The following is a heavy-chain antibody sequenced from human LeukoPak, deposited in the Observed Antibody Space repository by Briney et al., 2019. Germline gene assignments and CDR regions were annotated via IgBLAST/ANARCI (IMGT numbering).Heavy chain of an antibody. Sequence: SETLSLTCTVSGYSISSGYYWGWIRQPPGKGLEWIGSIYHSGSTYHNPSLKSRVTISVDTSKNQFSLKLSSVTAADTAVYYCARVRGYSYGPFGYWGQGTLVTVSS. D-gene: IGHD5-18*01. CDR1: GYSISSGYY. V-gene: IGHV4-38-2*02. J-gene: IGHJ4*02. CDR3: ARVRGYSYGPFGY. CDR2: IYHSGST.